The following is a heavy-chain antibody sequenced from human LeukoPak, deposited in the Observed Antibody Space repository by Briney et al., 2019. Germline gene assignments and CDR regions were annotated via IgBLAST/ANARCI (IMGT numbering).Heavy chain of an antibody. CDR1: GFTFSSYS. J-gene: IGHJ4*02. V-gene: IGHV3-21*01. CDR2: ISTSSSYI. CDR3: ARAVGRFVSFDY. Sequence: GGSLRLSCAASGFTFSSYSMNWVRQAPGKWLEWVSSISTSSSYIYYADSVKGRITISRDNAKNSLYLQMNSLSAEDTAVYYCARAVGRFVSFDYWGQGTLVTVSS. D-gene: IGHD1-26*01.